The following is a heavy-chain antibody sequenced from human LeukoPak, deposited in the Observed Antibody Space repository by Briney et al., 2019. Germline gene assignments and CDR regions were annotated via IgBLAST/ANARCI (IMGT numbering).Heavy chain of an antibody. CDR3: ARDRRYDYVWVSYFDY. J-gene: IGHJ4*02. CDR1: GGSFSDYY. CDR2: INHSGST. Sequence: SETLSLTCAVYGGSFSDYYWSWIRQPPGKGLEWIGEINHSGSTNYNPSLKSRVTISVDTSKNQFSLKLSSVTAADTAVYYCARDRRYDYVWVSYFDYWGQGTLVTVSS. V-gene: IGHV4-34*01. D-gene: IGHD3-16*01.